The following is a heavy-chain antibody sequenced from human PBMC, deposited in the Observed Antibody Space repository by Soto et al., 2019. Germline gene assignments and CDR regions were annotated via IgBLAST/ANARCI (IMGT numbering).Heavy chain of an antibody. D-gene: IGHD2-2*01. J-gene: IGHJ6*03. CDR2: ISGSGGST. CDR3: AKALGYCSSTSCYGYYYYYMDV. CDR1: GFTFSSYA. V-gene: IGHV3-23*01. Sequence: EVQLLESGGGLVQPGGSLRLSCAASGFTFSSYAMSWVRQAPGKGLEWVSAISGSGGSTYYADSVKGRFTISRDNSKNTLYLQMNSLRAEDTAVYYCAKALGYCSSTSCYGYYYYYMDVWGKGTTVTVSS.